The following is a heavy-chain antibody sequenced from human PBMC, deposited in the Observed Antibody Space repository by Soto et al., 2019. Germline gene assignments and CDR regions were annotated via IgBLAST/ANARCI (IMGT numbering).Heavy chain of an antibody. V-gene: IGHV3-23*01. CDR1: GFTFSNFA. CDR3: AKRDTTSPRGAFDI. CDR2: ISGRGGTT. D-gene: IGHD2-2*01. J-gene: IGHJ3*02. Sequence: PGGSLRLSCAASGFTFSNFAMNWVRQAPGKGLEWVSGISGRGGTTYYADSVQGRFTISRDNSKNTLYLQMNSLRAEDTALYYCAKRDTTSPRGAFDIWGKGTMVTV.